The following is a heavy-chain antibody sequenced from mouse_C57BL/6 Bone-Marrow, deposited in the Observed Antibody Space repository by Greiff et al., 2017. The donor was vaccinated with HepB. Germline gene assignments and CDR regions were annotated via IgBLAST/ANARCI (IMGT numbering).Heavy chain of an antibody. V-gene: IGHV1-85*01. Sequence: QVQLKESGPELVKPGASVKLSCKASGYTFTSYDINWVKQRPGQGLEWIGWIYPRDGSTKYNEKFKGKATLTVDTSSSTAYMELHSLTSEDSAVYFCAREGIYYDSTYGMDYWGQGTSVTVSS. CDR2: IYPRDGST. J-gene: IGHJ4*01. D-gene: IGHD2-4*01. CDR1: GYTFTSYD. CDR3: AREGIYYDSTYGMDY.